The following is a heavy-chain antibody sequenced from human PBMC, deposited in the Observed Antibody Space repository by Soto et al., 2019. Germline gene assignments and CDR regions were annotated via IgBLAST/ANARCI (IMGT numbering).Heavy chain of an antibody. CDR1: GYTFTSYA. J-gene: IGHJ6*02. CDR3: ARGRRIAAADSDYYGMDV. D-gene: IGHD6-13*01. CDR2: INAGNGNT. Sequence: ASVKVSCKASGYTFTSYAMHWVRQAPGQRLEWMGWINAGNGNTKYSQKFQGRVTITRDTSASTAYMELSSLRSEDTAVYYCARGRRIAAADSDYYGMDVWGQGTTVTVPS. V-gene: IGHV1-3*01.